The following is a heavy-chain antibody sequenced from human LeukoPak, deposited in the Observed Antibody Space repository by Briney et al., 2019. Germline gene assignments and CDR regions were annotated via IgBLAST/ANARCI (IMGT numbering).Heavy chain of an antibody. CDR2: ISAYNGNT. Sequence: ASVKVSCKASGYTFTSYGTSWVRQAPGQGLAWMGWISAYNGNTNYAQKLQGRVTMPTDTSTSTAYMELRSLRSDDTAVYYCARERHRRVAGTGMDVWGQGTTVTVSS. J-gene: IGHJ6*02. V-gene: IGHV1-18*01. CDR3: ARERHRRVAGTGMDV. CDR1: GYTFTSYG. D-gene: IGHD6-19*01.